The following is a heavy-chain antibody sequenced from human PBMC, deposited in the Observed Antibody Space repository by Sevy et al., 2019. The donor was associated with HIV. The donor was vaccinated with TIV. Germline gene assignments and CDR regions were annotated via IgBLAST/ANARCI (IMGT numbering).Heavy chain of an antibody. D-gene: IGHD3-22*01. CDR2: INPNSGGT. Sequence: ASVKVFCKASGYTFTGYYMHWVRQAPGQGLEWMGRINPNSGGTNYAQKFQGRVTMTRDTSISTAYMELSRLRSDDTAVYYCARDQDYYDSSGYSYYYGMDVWGQGTTVTVSS. J-gene: IGHJ6*02. V-gene: IGHV1-2*06. CDR3: ARDQDYYDSSGYSYYYGMDV. CDR1: GYTFTGYY.